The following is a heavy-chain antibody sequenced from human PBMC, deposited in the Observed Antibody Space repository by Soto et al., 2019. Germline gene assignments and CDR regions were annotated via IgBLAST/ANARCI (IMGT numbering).Heavy chain of an antibody. Sequence: SDTLSLTCTVSGGSISTNHWTWIRQPPGKGLEWIGYIYYRGSTNYNPSLKSRVSISVDTSKNQFSLKLSSVTAADTAVYYCARDDNNYGMDVWGQGTTVTVSS. V-gene: IGHV4-59*01. J-gene: IGHJ6*02. CDR3: ARDDNNYGMDV. CDR1: GGSISTNH. D-gene: IGHD1-1*01. CDR2: IYYRGST.